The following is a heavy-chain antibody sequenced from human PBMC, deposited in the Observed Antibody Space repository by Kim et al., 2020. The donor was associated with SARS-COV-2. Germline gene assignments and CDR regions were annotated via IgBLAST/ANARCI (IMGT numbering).Heavy chain of an antibody. CDR1: GFTTFSTHR. J-gene: IGHJ4*02. D-gene: IGHD2-15*01. V-gene: IGHV3-7*04. CDR3: AWEGENTKCCGG. Sequence: GGSLRLSCAASGFTTFSTHRMTCVRPAPGGGLWWVANIKGDGSEKKYVDSVKGRCTISRDNTQKSLFLKIDSLRVEDTVVYYCAWEGENTKCCGGWGQGTLVTLSS. CDR2: IKGDGSEK.